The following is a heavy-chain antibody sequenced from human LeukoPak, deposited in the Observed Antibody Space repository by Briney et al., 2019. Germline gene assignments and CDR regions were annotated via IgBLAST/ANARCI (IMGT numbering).Heavy chain of an antibody. CDR1: GYSFTGYW. D-gene: IGHD6-19*01. J-gene: IGHJ5*02. V-gene: IGHV5-51*01. CDR2: IYPGDSDT. Sequence: GESLKISFKGSGYSFTGYWIGWVRQMPGKGLAWTRIIYPGDSDTRYSPSFQGQVTISADKSISTACLQWSSLKASDTAMYYCARRGWYGNWFDPWGQGTLVTVSS. CDR3: ARRGWYGNWFDP.